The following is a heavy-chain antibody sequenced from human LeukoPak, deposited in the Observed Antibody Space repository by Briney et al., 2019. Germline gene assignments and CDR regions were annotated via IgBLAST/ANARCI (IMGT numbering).Heavy chain of an antibody. Sequence: GGSLRLSCAASGFTFSSYWMSWVRQAPGKGLEWVANIKQDGSEKYYVDSVKGRFTISRDNAKNSLYLQMNSLRAEDTAVYYCARSYYYDSSGYPRATFDYWGQGTLVTVSS. CDR1: GFTFSSYW. D-gene: IGHD3-22*01. J-gene: IGHJ4*02. CDR2: IKQDGSEK. V-gene: IGHV3-7*01. CDR3: ARSYYYDSSGYPRATFDY.